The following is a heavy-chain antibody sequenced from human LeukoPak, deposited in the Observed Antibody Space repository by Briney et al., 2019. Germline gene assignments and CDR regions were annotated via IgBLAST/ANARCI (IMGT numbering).Heavy chain of an antibody. CDR1: GFTFSSYS. Sequence: GGSLRLSCAASGFTFSSYSMNWVRQAPGKGLEWVSSISSSSSYIYCADSVKGRFTISRDNAKNSLYLQMNSLRAEDTAVYYCARAYYYDSSGYYGWYWGQGTLVTVSS. D-gene: IGHD3-22*01. V-gene: IGHV3-21*01. CDR3: ARAYYYDSSGYYGWY. J-gene: IGHJ4*02. CDR2: ISSSSSYI.